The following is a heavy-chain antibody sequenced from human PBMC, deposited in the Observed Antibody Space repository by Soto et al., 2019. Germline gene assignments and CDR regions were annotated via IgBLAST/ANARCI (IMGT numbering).Heavy chain of an antibody. D-gene: IGHD5-12*01. J-gene: IGHJ2*01. Sequence: QVQLQESGPGLVKPSETLSLTCTVSGGSVSSGSYYWSWIRQPPGKGLEWIGYIYYSGSTNYNPSLKSRVTISVDTSKNQCSLKLSSVTAADTAVYYCARSEMATITGWYFDLWGRGTLVTVSS. CDR3: ARSEMATITGWYFDL. CDR1: GGSVSSGSYY. CDR2: IYYSGST. V-gene: IGHV4-61*01.